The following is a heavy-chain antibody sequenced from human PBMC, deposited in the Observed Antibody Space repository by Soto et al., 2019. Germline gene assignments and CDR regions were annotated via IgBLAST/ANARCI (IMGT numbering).Heavy chain of an antibody. D-gene: IGHD3-10*01. J-gene: IGHJ6*02. CDR2: INDNGGT. CDR1: GGSIRGYY. CDR3: ARGRYSYETIYYKFYYSALDV. Sequence: SETLSLTCGVYGGSIRGYYWSWIRPSPGKGREWIGDINDNGGTNYNPSLKSRVTTSLDTSKKQVSLMVSSVNAADTAVYYCARGRYSYETIYYKFYYSALDVWGQGTTVTVSS. V-gene: IGHV4-34*01.